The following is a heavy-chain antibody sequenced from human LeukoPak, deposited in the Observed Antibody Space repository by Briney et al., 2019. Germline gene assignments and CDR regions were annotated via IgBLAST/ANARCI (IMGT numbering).Heavy chain of an antibody. CDR2: IYYSGST. V-gene: IGHV4-39*07. CDR3: AGSGNVVVVAATRFVY. D-gene: IGHD2-15*01. CDR1: GGSISSSSYY. Sequence: SETLSLTCTVSGGSISSSSYYWGWIRQPPGKGLEWIESIYYSGSTYYNPSLKSRVTISVDTSKNQFSLKLSSVTAADTAVYYCAGSGNVVVVAATRFVYWGQGTLVTVSS. J-gene: IGHJ4*02.